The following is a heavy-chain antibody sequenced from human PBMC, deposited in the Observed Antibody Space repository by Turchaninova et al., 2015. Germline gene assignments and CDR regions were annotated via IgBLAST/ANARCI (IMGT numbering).Heavy chain of an antibody. Sequence: LESGGGLVKPGGSLRLSCAASGFIFSNYAMSWVRQAPGQGLELVSAISGTGGGRYYADSARGRFTISRDNSKNMLFLQMNSLRAEDTATYYCAKGQEWWFGDQFDYWGQGILVTVSS. CDR3: AKGQEWWFGDQFDY. J-gene: IGHJ4*02. V-gene: IGHV3-23*01. CDR2: ISGTGGGR. CDR1: GFIFSNYA. D-gene: IGHD2-15*01.